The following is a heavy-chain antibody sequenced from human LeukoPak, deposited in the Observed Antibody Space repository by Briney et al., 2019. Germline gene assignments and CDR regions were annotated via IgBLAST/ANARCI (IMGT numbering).Heavy chain of an antibody. D-gene: IGHD2-15*01. CDR2: MNPNSGNA. CDR3: ARALHCRGGSCYSVPAAYDS. CDR1: GYTFTSYD. J-gene: IGHJ4*02. V-gene: IGHV1-8*03. Sequence: ASVKVSCKASGYTFTSYDINWVRQATAQGLEWMGLMNPNSGNAGYAQTFQGRVTITRGTSINTAFMGLSSLRSEDTAIYFCARALHCRGGSCYSVPAAYDSWGQGTPVSVSS.